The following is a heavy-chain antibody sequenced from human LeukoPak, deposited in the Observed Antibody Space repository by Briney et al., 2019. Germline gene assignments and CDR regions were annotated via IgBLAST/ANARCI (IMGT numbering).Heavy chain of an antibody. V-gene: IGHV3-30*18. CDR3: AKEYDRVHDAFDI. D-gene: IGHD3-9*01. J-gene: IGHJ3*02. CDR2: ISYDGSNK. CDR1: GFTFSSYG. Sequence: GGSLRLSCAASGFTFSSYGMHWVRQAPGKGLEWVAVISYDGSNKYYADSVKGRFTISRDNSKNTLYLQMNSLRAEDTAVYYCAKEYDRVHDAFDIWGQGTMVTVSS.